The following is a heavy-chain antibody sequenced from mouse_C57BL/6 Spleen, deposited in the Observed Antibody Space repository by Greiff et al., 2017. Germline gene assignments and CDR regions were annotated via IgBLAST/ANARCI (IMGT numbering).Heavy chain of an antibody. J-gene: IGHJ2*01. Sequence: QVQLKQSGAELVKPGASVKISCKASGYAFSSYWMNWVKQRPGKGLEWIGQIYPGDGDTNYNGKFKGKATLTADKSSSTAYMQLSSLTSEDSAVYSCARGYGSSRYYYGCRGQGTTLTVS. CDR3: ARGYGSSRYYYGC. V-gene: IGHV1-80*01. D-gene: IGHD1-1*01. CDR1: GYAFSSYW. CDR2: IYPGDGDT.